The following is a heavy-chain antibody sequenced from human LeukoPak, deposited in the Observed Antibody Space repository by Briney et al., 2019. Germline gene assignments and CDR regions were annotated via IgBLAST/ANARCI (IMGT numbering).Heavy chain of an antibody. CDR3: TREDLGIDY. CDR1: GFTFINYG. J-gene: IGHJ4*02. V-gene: IGHV3-30*02. D-gene: IGHD3-16*01. Sequence: GGSLRLSCAASGFTFINYGMHWVRQAPGKGLEWVSFIRLDGTNQYYSDSVKGRFTISRDTLKTSSKTTLYLNMNSLRAEDTAVYYCTREDLGIDYWGQGTLVTVSS. CDR2: IRLDGTNQ.